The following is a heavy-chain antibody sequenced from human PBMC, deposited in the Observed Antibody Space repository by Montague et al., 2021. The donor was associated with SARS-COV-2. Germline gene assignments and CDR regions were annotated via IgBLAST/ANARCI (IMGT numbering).Heavy chain of an antibody. V-gene: IGHV4-30-2*01. D-gene: IGHD2-15*01. CDR2: IYQSGTT. CDR3: ARGVVAAPPVVDY. CDR1: GASISNGGYT. Sequence: TLSLTCAVSGASISNGGYTWSWIRRPPGKGLEWIGYIYQSGTTRYNPSLKSRVTMSVDKSKNEISLRLNSVTAADTAVYYCARGVVAAPPVVDYWGRGTLVTVSS. J-gene: IGHJ4*02.